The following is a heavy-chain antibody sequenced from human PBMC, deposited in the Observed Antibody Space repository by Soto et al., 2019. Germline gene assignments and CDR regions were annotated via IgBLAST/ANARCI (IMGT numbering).Heavy chain of an antibody. Sequence: SGPPPVNPTQILPQACPFSGFSLSTSGMCVSWIRQPPGKALEWLALIDWDDDKYYSTSLKTRLTISKDTYKNQVVLTMKKMDPVDTATYHCARIKGIAASGIFCYGLDCSGQGTKVTVSS. CDR3: ARIKGIAASGIFCYGLDC. J-gene: IGHJ6*02. V-gene: IGHV2-70*01. CDR2: IDWDDDK. D-gene: IGHD6-13*01. CDR1: GFSLSTSGMC.